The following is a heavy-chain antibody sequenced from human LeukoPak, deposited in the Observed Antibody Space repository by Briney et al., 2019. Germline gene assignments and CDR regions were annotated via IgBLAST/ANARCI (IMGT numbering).Heavy chain of an antibody. D-gene: IGHD3-9*01. CDR1: GYTFTSYY. CDR3: ARRRYDILTGYYSAFDY. Sequence: ASVKVSCKASGYTFTSYYMHWVRQAPGQGLEWMGIINPSGGSTSYAQKFQGRVTMTRDTSTSTVYMELSSLRSEDTAVYYCARRRYDILTGYYSAFDYWGQGTLVTVSS. J-gene: IGHJ4*02. V-gene: IGHV1-46*01. CDR2: INPSGGST.